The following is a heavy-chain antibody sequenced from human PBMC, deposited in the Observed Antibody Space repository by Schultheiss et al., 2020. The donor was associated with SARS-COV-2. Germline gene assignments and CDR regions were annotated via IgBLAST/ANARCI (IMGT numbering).Heavy chain of an antibody. D-gene: IGHD1-7*01. Sequence: GGSLRLSCAASGFTFSSYAMSWVRQAPGKGLEWVSAISGSGGSTYYADSVKGRFTISRDNSKNTLYLQMNSLRAEDTAVYYCASGLWNWNSVPYDYWGQGTLVTVSS. CDR1: GFTFSSYA. CDR3: ASGLWNWNSVPYDY. V-gene: IGHV3-23*01. J-gene: IGHJ4*02. CDR2: ISGSGGST.